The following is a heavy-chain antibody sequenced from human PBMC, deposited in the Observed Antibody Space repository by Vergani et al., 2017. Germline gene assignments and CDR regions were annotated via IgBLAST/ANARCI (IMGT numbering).Heavy chain of an antibody. Sequence: EVQLVESGGGLVQPGGSLRLSCAASGFTVSSNYMSWVRQAPGKGLEWVLVIYSGGSTYYADSVKGRFTISRDNSKNTLYLQMNSLRAEDTAVYYCARDRTSCLCLDPWGQGTLVTVSS. V-gene: IGHV3-66*01. J-gene: IGHJ5*02. D-gene: IGHD2-2*01. CDR1: GFTVSSNY. CDR3: ARDRTSCLCLDP. CDR2: IYSGGST.